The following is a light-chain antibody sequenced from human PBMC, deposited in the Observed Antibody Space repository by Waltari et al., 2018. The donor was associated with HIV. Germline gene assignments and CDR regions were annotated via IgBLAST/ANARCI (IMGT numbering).Light chain of an antibody. V-gene: IGLV1-47*01. CDR1: NSNIGSKA. J-gene: IGLJ1*01. Sequence: QSVLTQPPSASGTPGQRVPISCSGYNSNIGSKAVYWSQHLPGTAPKLLTYRTNQRRSGVPDRFSGSKSGTSASLAISWLRSDDEADYYCAAWDDTLSSYVFGTGTTVTV. CDR3: AAWDDTLSSYV. CDR2: RTN.